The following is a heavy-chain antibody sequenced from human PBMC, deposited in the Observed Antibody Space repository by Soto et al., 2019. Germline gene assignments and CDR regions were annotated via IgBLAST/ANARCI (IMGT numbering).Heavy chain of an antibody. Sequence: EVQLVESGGGLVKPGGSLRLSCAASGFIFSSYSMNWVRQAPGKGLEWVSSVSSTGNFINYADSLKGRFTISRDNAKNSLFLQMNSLIAEDTAVYYCARETSPYTTSSHAFDIWGRGTMVTVSS. CDR1: GFIFSSYS. V-gene: IGHV3-21*01. J-gene: IGHJ3*02. D-gene: IGHD2-2*02. CDR2: VSSTGNFI. CDR3: ARETSPYTTSSHAFDI.